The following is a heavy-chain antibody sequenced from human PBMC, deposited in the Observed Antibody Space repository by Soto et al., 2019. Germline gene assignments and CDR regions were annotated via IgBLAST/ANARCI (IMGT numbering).Heavy chain of an antibody. J-gene: IGHJ4*02. CDR2: IYYSGST. V-gene: IGHV4-59*08. CDR1: GGSISSYY. Sequence: SATLSLTCTVSGGSISSYYWSWIRQPPGKGLEWIGYIYYSGSTNYNPSLKSRVTISVDTSKNQFSLKLSSVTAADTAVYYCARHSYCSSTSCYEIDYWGQGTLVTVSS. CDR3: ARHSYCSSTSCYEIDY. D-gene: IGHD2-2*01.